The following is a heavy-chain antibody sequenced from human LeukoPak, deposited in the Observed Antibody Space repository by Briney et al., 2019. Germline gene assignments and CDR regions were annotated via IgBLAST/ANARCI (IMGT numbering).Heavy chain of an antibody. CDR2: IYPGDSDT. J-gene: IGHJ5*02. CDR1: GYSFTSYW. D-gene: IGHD1-26*01. V-gene: IGHV5-51*01. Sequence: GKSLKLSCKGSGYSFTSYWIGWVRPMPGKGLEWMGIIYPGDSDTRYSPSFQGQVTISADKSISTAYLQWSSLKASDTAMYYCARHPIEGATQSWFDPWGQGTLVTVSS. CDR3: ARHPIEGATQSWFDP.